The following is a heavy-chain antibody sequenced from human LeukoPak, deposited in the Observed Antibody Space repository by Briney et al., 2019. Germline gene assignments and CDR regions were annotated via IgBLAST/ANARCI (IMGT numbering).Heavy chain of an antibody. J-gene: IGHJ4*02. CDR3: ARDLYDYGGSTLNYFDY. CDR2: INPDSGGT. D-gene: IGHD4-23*01. Sequence: GASVKVSCKTSGYTFTDYNMHWVRQAPGQGLEWMGWINPDSGGTNYAQKFQGRVTMTRDTSISTVYMELRSLRSDDTAVYYCARDLYDYGGSTLNYFDYWGQGTLVTVSS. V-gene: IGHV1-2*02. CDR1: GYTFTDYN.